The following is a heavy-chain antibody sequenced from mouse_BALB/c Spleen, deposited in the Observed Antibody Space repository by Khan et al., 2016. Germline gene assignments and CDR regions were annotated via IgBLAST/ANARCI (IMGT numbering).Heavy chain of an antibody. D-gene: IGHD2-13*01. J-gene: IGHJ3*01. Sequence: EVQLQESGPGLVKPSQSLPLTCNVPGYSITSDYAWNWIRQLPGNKLEWMGYTTYSGSTNYNPFPKSRASITRDTSNNQVFLQLNTVTTEGTATDYCARSLGDRGFDYWGQGTLVTVSA. V-gene: IGHV3-2*02. CDR2: TTYSGST. CDR3: ARSLGDRGFDY. CDR1: GYSITSDYA.